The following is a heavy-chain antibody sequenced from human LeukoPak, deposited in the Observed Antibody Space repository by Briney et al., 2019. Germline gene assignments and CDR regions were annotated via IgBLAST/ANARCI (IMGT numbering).Heavy chain of an antibody. CDR2: ISYDGSNK. Sequence: GGSLGLSCAASGFTFSSYAMHWVRQAPGKGLEWVAVISYDGSNKYYADSVKGRFTISRDNSKNTLYLQMNSLRAEDTAVYYCATSPFAPGYSSSWYYYYGMDVWGKGTTVTVSS. CDR3: ATSPFAPGYSSSWYYYYGMDV. J-gene: IGHJ6*04. CDR1: GFTFSSYA. V-gene: IGHV3-30*04. D-gene: IGHD6-13*01.